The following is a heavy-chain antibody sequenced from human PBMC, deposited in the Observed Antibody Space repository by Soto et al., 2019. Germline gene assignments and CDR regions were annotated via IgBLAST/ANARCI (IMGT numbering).Heavy chain of an antibody. J-gene: IGHJ6*03. CDR1: GGTFSSYT. V-gene: IGHV1-69*02. D-gene: IGHD2-2*01. CDR2: IIPILGIA. CDR3: ARSVVPAASRYYYYYMDV. Sequence: ASVKVSCKASGGTFSSYTISWVRQAPGQGLEWMGRIIPILGIANYAQKFQGRVTITADKSTSTAYMELSSLRSEDTAVYYCARSVVPAASRYYYYYMDVWGKGTTVTVSS.